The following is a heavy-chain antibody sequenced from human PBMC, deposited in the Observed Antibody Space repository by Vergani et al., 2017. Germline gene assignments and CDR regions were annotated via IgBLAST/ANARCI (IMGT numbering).Heavy chain of an antibody. V-gene: IGHV3-30*18. CDR2: ISYDGSNK. J-gene: IGHJ6*03. D-gene: IGHD2-2*01. Sequence: QVQLVESGGGVVQPGRSLRLSCAASVFTFSSYGMHWVRQAPGKGLQWVAVISYDGSNKYYADSVKGRFTISRDNSKNTLYLQMNSLRAEDTAVYYCAKDGPDVVVIPAAYYYYYYYMDVWGKGTTVTVSS. CDR3: AKDGPDVVVIPAAYYYYYYYMDV. CDR1: VFTFSSYG.